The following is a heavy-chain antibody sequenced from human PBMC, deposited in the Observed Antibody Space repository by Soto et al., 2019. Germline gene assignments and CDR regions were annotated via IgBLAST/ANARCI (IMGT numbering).Heavy chain of an antibody. V-gene: IGHV4-30-4*01. Sequence: QVQLQESGPGLVKPSQTLSLTCTVSGCSISSGDYYWRWIRQPPGKGLEWIGCIYYSGSTYYHSSLKSRVTISVDTTTSPCSLVLTAVPAADTEVYYCALTGYYHVDYWGQGTLVTFSS. CDR2: IYYSGST. D-gene: IGHD3-9*01. CDR1: GCSISSGDYY. CDR3: ALTGYYHVDY. J-gene: IGHJ4*02.